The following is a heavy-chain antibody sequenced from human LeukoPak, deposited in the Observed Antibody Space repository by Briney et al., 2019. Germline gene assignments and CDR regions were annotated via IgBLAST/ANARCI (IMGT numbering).Heavy chain of an antibody. J-gene: IGHJ5*02. V-gene: IGHV3-13*01. CDR3: ARALGYCSSTSCVNWFDP. D-gene: IGHD2-2*01. CDR2: IGTAGDT. CDR1: GFTFSSYD. Sequence: GGSLRLSCAASGFTFSSYDMHWVRQATGKGLEWVPAIGTAGDTYYPGSVKGRFTISRENAKNSLYLQMNSLRAGDTAVYYCARALGYCSSTSCVNWFDPWGQGTLVTVSS.